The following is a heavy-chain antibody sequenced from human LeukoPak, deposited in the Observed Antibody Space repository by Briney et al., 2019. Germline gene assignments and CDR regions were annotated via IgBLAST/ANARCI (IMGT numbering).Heavy chain of an antibody. D-gene: IGHD4-17*01. Sequence: SETLSLTCAVYGGSFSGYYWSWIRQPPGKGLEWIGEINHSGSTNYNPSLKSRVTISVDTSKNQFSLKLSSVTAADTAVYYCARLPDYGDYGNDAFDIWGQGTMVTVSS. J-gene: IGHJ3*02. V-gene: IGHV4-34*01. CDR1: GGSFSGYY. CDR2: INHSGST. CDR3: ARLPDYGDYGNDAFDI.